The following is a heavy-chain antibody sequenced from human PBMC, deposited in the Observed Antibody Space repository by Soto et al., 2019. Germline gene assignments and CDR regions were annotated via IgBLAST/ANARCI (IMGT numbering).Heavy chain of an antibody. Sequence: QITLKESGPTLVKPTQTLTLTCTFSGFSLSSTRVAVGWIRQPPGKALEWLALIYWDDDTRYSPFLKSRLTITKDTSKNQVVLTMTNMYPVDTATYYCAHSVVAGLGYYFDYWGQGTLVTVSS. J-gene: IGHJ4*02. CDR3: AHSVVAGLGYYFDY. V-gene: IGHV2-5*02. CDR1: GFSLSSTRVA. D-gene: IGHD6-19*01. CDR2: IYWDDDT.